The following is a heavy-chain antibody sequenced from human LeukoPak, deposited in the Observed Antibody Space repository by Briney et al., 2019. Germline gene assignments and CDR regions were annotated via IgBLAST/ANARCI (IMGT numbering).Heavy chain of an antibody. CDR2: IYPGDSDT. CDR3: ARLSVATHPGY. D-gene: IGHD5-12*01. J-gene: IGHJ4*02. V-gene: IGHV5-51*01. Sequence: GESPKISRKGSGYSFTSYWIGWVRQMPGKGLGWMWTIYPGDSDTRYSSSFQGKVTISADTSISTAYLQWSSLKASDTAMYYCARLSVATHPGYWGQGTLVTVSS. CDR1: GYSFTSYW.